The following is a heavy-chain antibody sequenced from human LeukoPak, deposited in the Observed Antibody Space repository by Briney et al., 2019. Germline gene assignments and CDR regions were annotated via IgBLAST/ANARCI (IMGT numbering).Heavy chain of an antibody. V-gene: IGHV1-18*01. Sequence: ASMQVSCKASGYLFTSYGISWVRQAPAQGLEWMGWISGYNGNTYSTQKLQGRVTMATATSTFTSYMELRSLTSDDTAIYYCARDCSGGSCHFDYWGQGTLVTVSS. D-gene: IGHD2-15*01. CDR2: ISGYNGNT. J-gene: IGHJ4*02. CDR1: GYLFTSYG. CDR3: ARDCSGGSCHFDY.